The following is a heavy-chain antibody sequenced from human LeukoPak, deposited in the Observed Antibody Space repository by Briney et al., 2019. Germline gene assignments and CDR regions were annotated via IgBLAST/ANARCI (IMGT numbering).Heavy chain of an antibody. J-gene: IGHJ4*02. V-gene: IGHV5-51*01. CDR1: GYRFTTDW. D-gene: IGHD2-15*01. Sequence: GGSLQISCKGSGYRFTTDWIGWVRQLPGKGLEWMGVIYPGDSDTRYSPSFQGQVTISADRSISTAYLHWSSLKASDSAMYYCAKHDGGYIDYWGQGTLVTVSS. CDR3: AKHDGGYIDY. CDR2: IYPGDSDT.